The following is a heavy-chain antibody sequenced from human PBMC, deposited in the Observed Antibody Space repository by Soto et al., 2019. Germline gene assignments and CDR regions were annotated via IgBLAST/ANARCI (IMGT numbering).Heavy chain of an antibody. D-gene: IGHD3-10*01. CDR3: AKGRGGSGSLTPRVDF. CDR2: ISGGGDTT. CDR1: GFTFNNYA. J-gene: IGHJ4*02. V-gene: IGHV3-23*01. Sequence: EVQLLESGGGLVQPGGSLRLSCAASGFTFNNYAMTWVRQAPGKGLEWVSAISGGGDTTSYADSVKGRFTVSRDGSKNPLHLQTSSPRAADPALYYCAKGRGGSGSLTPRVDFWGQGTLVTVSS.